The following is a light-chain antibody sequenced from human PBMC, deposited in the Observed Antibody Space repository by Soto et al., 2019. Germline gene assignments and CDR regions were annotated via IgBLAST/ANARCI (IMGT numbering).Light chain of an antibody. CDR3: QQLNSYPLT. V-gene: IGKV1-13*02. CDR2: DAY. Sequence: AIQLTQSQSSLSASVGDRVIITCRASQGISTALAWYQQKPGKAPKLLIYDAYSLESGVPSRFSGRGSGTDFTLTISSLQPEDFATYYCQQLNSYPLTFGQGTRLEIK. CDR1: QGISTA. J-gene: IGKJ5*01.